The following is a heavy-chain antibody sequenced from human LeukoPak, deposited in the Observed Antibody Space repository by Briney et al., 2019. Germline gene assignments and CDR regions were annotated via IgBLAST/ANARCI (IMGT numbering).Heavy chain of an antibody. V-gene: IGHV3-30*18. CDR3: AKDQHFAIPNYDY. CDR2: ISYDGSNK. CDR1: GFTFSSYG. Sequence: GGSLRLSCAASGFTFSSYGMHWVRQAPGKGLEWVAVISYDGSNKYYADSVKGRFTISRDNSKNTLYLQMHSLRVEDTAVYYCAKDQHFAIPNYDYWGQGTLVTVSS. J-gene: IGHJ4*02. D-gene: IGHD2-21*01.